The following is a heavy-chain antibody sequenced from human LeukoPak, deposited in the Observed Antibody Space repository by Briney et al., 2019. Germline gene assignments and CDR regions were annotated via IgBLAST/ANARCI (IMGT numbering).Heavy chain of an antibody. Sequence: PSETLSLTCAVYGGSFSGYYWSWIRQPPGKGLEWIGEINHSGSTNYNPSLKSRVTMSVDTSKNQFSLKLSSVTAADTAAYYCARRGYSYGTIDYWGQGTLVTVSS. D-gene: IGHD5-18*01. CDR1: GGSFSGYY. CDR3: ARRGYSYGTIDY. V-gene: IGHV4-34*01. J-gene: IGHJ4*02. CDR2: INHSGST.